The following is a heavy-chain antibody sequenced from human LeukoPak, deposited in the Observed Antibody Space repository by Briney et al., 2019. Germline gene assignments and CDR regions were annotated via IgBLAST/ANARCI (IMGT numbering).Heavy chain of an antibody. CDR2: ISYDGSNK. Sequence: GRSLRVSCAASGFTFSSYGMHWVRQAPGKGLEWVAVISYDGSNKYYADSVKGRFTISRDNSKNTLYLQMNSLRAEDTAVYYCAKAGAYCSGGSCPGWFDPWGQGTLVTVSS. CDR1: GFTFSSYG. J-gene: IGHJ5*02. V-gene: IGHV3-30*18. D-gene: IGHD2-15*01. CDR3: AKAGAYCSGGSCPGWFDP.